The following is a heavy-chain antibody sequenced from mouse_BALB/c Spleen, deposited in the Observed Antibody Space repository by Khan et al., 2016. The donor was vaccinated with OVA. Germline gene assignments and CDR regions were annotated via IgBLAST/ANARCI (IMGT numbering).Heavy chain of an antibody. CDR3: ASHLTGSFAY. J-gene: IGHJ3*01. V-gene: IGHV5-6*01. D-gene: IGHD4-1*01. Sequence: EVELVESGGDLVKPGGSLKLSCAASGFTFSSYSMSWVRQTPDKRLEWVATISSGGDYTYYPDNVKGRFTISRDNANNTLYLQMSSLKSEDTAMYYCASHLTGSFAYGGKGTLVTVSA. CDR2: ISSGGDYT. CDR1: GFTFSSYS.